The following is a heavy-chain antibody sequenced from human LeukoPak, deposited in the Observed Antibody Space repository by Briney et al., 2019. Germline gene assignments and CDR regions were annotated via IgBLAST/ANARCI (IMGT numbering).Heavy chain of an antibody. CDR3: AKEYGDYGRVDY. CDR1: QFPFISYA. J-gene: IGHJ4*02. CDR2: ISGGGGSI. V-gene: IGHV3-23*01. D-gene: IGHD4-17*01. Sequence: GGSLRLSCAPSQFPFISYALSWVGPAPGRGREGVSAISGGGGSIYYADTVKGRFTISRDNSKNTLYLQMNSLRAEDTAVYYCAKEYGDYGRVDYWGQGTLVTVSS.